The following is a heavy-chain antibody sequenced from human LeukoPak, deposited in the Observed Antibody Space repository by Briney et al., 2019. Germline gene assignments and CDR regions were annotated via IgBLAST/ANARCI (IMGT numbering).Heavy chain of an antibody. D-gene: IGHD4-23*01. CDR1: GFTFSNYA. J-gene: IGHJ3*02. Sequence: GGSLRLSCAASGFTFSNYAMSWVRQAPGKGLEWVSYIGSSGSTVYYADSVKGRFTISRDNAKNSLYMQMESLRDEDTAIYYCARDTLEYSNSPDALDIWGQGTMVTVSS. V-gene: IGHV3-48*02. CDR3: ARDTLEYSNSPDALDI. CDR2: IGSSGSTV.